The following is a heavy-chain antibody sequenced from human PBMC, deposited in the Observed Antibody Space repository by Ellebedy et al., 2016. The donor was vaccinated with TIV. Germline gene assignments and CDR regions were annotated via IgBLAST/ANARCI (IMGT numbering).Heavy chain of an antibody. CDR3: VTDGSYGDYRSPTHAFEF. J-gene: IGHJ3*01. Sequence: GESLKISCAAPGFTFSSYWMSWVRQAPGKGLEWVANINQDGSEKYYVDSVKGRFTISRDNAKNSLYLQRNGLGADDTAVYYCVTDGSYGDYRSPTHAFEFWGQGTMVTVSS. CDR2: INQDGSEK. CDR1: GFTFSSYW. V-gene: IGHV3-7*01. D-gene: IGHD4-17*01.